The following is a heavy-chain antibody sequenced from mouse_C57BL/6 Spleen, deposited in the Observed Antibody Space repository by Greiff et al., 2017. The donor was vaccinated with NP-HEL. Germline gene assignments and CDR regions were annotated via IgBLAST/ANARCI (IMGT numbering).Heavy chain of an antibody. D-gene: IGHD2-4*01. J-gene: IGHJ4*01. Sequence: EVKLMESGGGLVQPGGSMKLSCVASGFTFSNYWMNWVRQSPEKGLEWVAQIRLKSDNYATHYAESVKGRFTISRDDSKSSVYLQMNNLRAEDTGIYYCTVGYDYENAMDYWGQGTSVTVSS. CDR1: GFTFSNYW. CDR2: IRLKSDNYAT. V-gene: IGHV6-3*01. CDR3: TVGYDYENAMDY.